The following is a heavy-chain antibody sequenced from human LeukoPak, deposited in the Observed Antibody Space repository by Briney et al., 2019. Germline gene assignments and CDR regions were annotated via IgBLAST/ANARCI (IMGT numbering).Heavy chain of an antibody. J-gene: IGHJ4*02. V-gene: IGHV4-34*01. CDR2: INHSGST. CDR3: APGEAPYFDY. CDR1: GGSTSGGNYY. Sequence: PSETLSLTCIVSGGSTSGGNYYWSWIRQPPGKGLEWIGEINHSGSTNYNPSLKSRVTISVDTSKNQFSLKLSSVTAADTAVYYCAPGEAPYFDYWGQGTLVTVSS. D-gene: IGHD6-6*01.